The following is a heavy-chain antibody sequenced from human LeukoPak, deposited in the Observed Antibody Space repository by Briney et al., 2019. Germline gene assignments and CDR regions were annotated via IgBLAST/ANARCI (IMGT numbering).Heavy chain of an antibody. Sequence: GVSEKLSCKTCSYTLTRYYILCVREAPGHGLECMGGISAYSGNTNYAQKLQGRVTITTDTSTSTAYMKLRSLRADDTAVYCCARSKGLVASDYWGQGTLVTVSS. CDR1: SYTLTRYY. V-gene: IGHV1-18*01. J-gene: IGHJ4*02. CDR2: ISAYSGNT. CDR3: ARSKGLVASDY. D-gene: IGHD5-12*01.